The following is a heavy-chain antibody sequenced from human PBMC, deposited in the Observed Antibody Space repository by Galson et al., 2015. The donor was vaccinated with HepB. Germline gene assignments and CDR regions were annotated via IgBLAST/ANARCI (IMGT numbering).Heavy chain of an antibody. CDR1: GDSVSSNSAA. V-gene: IGHV6-1*01. Sequence: CAISGDSVSSNSAAWNWIRQSPSRGLEWLGRTYYRSKWYNDYAVSVKSRITINPDTSKNQFSLQLNSVTPEDTAVYYCARIRYYGSGSYHVYYYYGMDVWGQGTTVTVSS. D-gene: IGHD3-10*01. CDR3: ARIRYYGSGSYHVYYYYGMDV. CDR2: TYYRSKWYN. J-gene: IGHJ6*02.